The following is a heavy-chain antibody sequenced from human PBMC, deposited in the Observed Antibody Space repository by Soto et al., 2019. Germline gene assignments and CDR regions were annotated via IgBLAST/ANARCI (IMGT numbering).Heavy chain of an antibody. CDR2: IYWDDDQ. D-gene: IGHD6-19*01. CDR1: GFSLRTSGAG. CDR3: ARRDGGSGWYEWFGP. V-gene: IGHV2-5*02. J-gene: IGHJ5*02. Sequence: QITLKESGPTLVKPTQTLTLTCTFSGFSLRTSGAGVGWIRQPPGKALEWLAVIYWDDDQYYSPSLKSRLTMTKDTSKNQVVLTMTNMDPVDTATYYCARRDGGSGWYEWFGPWGQGSLVTVSS.